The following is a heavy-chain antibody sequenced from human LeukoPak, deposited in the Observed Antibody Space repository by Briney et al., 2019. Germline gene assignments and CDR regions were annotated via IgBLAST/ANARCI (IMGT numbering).Heavy chain of an antibody. CDR1: GFTFSTYG. D-gene: IGHD3-10*01. J-gene: IGHJ4*02. V-gene: IGHV3-48*02. CDR2: ISSGSGTI. Sequence: GGSLRLSCAASGFTFSTYGINWVRQAPGKGLERVSYISSGSGTIYYADSVKGRFTISRDNAKNSLYLQMNSLRDEDTGVYYCATYRGPLDYWGQGTLVTVSS. CDR3: ATYRGPLDY.